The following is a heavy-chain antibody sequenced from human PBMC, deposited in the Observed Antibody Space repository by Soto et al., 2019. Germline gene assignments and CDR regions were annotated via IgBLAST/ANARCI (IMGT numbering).Heavy chain of an antibody. Sequence: APVKVSCKASGYTFTGYYMHWLRQAPGQGLEWMGWINPNSGGTNYAQKFQGWVTMTRDTSISTAYMELSRLRSDDTAVYYCARDAGAAYSGYDYGRYMDVWGKGTTVTVSS. V-gene: IGHV1-2*04. J-gene: IGHJ6*03. CDR3: ARDAGAAYSGYDYGRYMDV. D-gene: IGHD5-12*01. CDR1: GYTFTGYY. CDR2: INPNSGGT.